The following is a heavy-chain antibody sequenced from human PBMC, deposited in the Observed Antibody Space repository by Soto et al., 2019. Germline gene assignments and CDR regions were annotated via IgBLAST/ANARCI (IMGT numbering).Heavy chain of an antibody. CDR2: IRSKGYGGTT. J-gene: IGHJ6*02. CDR3: ASLTSWSQEYYYGMDV. V-gene: IGHV3-49*04. Sequence: GGSLRLSCSPSGFTFSSYGMHWVRQAPGKGLEWLSFIRSKGYGGTTESAASVRGRFITSRDDSKSIAYLQMNSLKTEDTAVYYCASLTSWSQEYYYGMDVWGQGTTVTVSS. CDR1: GFTFSSYG. D-gene: IGHD2-2*01.